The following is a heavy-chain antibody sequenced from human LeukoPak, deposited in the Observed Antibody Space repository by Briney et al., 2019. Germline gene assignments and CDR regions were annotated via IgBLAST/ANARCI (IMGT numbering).Heavy chain of an antibody. CDR2: INPNSGGT. Sequence: GASVTVSCKASGYTFTGYYMHWVRQAPGQGLEWMGWINPNSGGTNYAQKFQGRVTMTRDTSISTAYMELSRLRSDDTAVYYCAREVVIVGATGDYWGQGTLVTVSS. CDR3: AREVVIVGATGDY. V-gene: IGHV1-2*02. D-gene: IGHD1-26*01. CDR1: GYTFTGYY. J-gene: IGHJ4*02.